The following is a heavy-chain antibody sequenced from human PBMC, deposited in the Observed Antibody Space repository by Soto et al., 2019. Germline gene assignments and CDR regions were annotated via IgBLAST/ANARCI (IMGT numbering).Heavy chain of an antibody. D-gene: IGHD5-18*01. V-gene: IGHV3-53*01. Sequence: EVLLVESGGGLIQPGGSLRLSCAASGFAISSKYMSWVRQAPGKGLEWVSVIYSSGITYYADSVKGRFTISRDDSTNTLYLQMNSLRDEDTAVYYCNRDRQNSHFGYWGQGTLVTVSS. J-gene: IGHJ4*02. CDR3: NRDRQNSHFGY. CDR1: GFAISSKY. CDR2: IYSSGIT.